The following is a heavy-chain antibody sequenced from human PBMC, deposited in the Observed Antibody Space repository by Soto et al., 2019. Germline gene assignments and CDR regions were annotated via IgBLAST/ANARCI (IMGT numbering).Heavy chain of an antibody. J-gene: IGHJ4*02. V-gene: IGHV2-5*02. CDR1: GFSLTTSGVG. CDR3: AHRHRIVAVRDFDY. CDR2: IYWDDDK. Sequence: SGPTLVNPTQTLTLTCTFSGFSLTTSGVGVGWIRQPPGKALEWLALIYWDDDKRYSPSLKSRLTITKDTSKNQVVLTMTNMDPVDTATYYCAHRHRIVAVRDFDYWGQGVLVTVSS. D-gene: IGHD1-26*01.